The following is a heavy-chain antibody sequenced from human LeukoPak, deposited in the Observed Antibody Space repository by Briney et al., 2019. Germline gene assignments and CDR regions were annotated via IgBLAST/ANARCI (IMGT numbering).Heavy chain of an antibody. J-gene: IGHJ6*02. Sequence: GGSLRLSCAASGFTFSSYSMNWVCQAPGKGLGWVSSISSSISFIYYADSVKGRFTISRDNAKTSLYLQMNSLRAEDTAVYYCARGDYYDFWSGYFENYYYYGMDVWGQGTTVTVSS. V-gene: IGHV3-21*01. CDR3: ARGDYYDFWSGYFENYYYYGMDV. CDR1: GFTFSSYS. D-gene: IGHD3-3*01. CDR2: ISSSISFI.